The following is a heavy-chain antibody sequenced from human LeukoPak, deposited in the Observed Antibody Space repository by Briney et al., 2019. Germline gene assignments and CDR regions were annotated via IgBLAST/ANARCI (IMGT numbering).Heavy chain of an antibody. V-gene: IGHV4-59*01. CDR1: GGSISSYY. Sequence: PSETLSLTCTVSGGSISSYYWSWVRQPPGKGLEWIGYIYYTGNTNYNPSLKSRVTISLDTSKNQFSLKLSSVTAADTAVYYCASLTIAVAGPRFDYWGQGTLSPSPQ. CDR2: IYYTGNT. CDR3: ASLTIAVAGPRFDY. J-gene: IGHJ4*02. D-gene: IGHD6-19*01.